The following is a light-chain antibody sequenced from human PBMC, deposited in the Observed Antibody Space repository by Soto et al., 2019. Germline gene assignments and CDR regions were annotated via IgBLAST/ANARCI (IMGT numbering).Light chain of an antibody. CDR2: EVN. CDR3: NSYRRSSLVV. Sequence: QSALTQPASVSGSPGQSITISCTGTSSDIGGYNYVSWYQQHPGKAPKLMIYEVNNRPSGVSNRFSGSKSGNTASLTISGLQAEDEADYYCNSYRRSSLVVFGGGTKLTVL. V-gene: IGLV2-14*01. J-gene: IGLJ2*01. CDR1: SSDIGGYNY.